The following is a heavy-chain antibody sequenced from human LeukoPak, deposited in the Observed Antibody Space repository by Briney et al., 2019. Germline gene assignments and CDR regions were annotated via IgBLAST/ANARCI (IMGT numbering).Heavy chain of an antibody. CDR3: AKDREYSSSWSFDY. V-gene: IGHV3-30*18. D-gene: IGHD6-13*01. Sequence: GGSLRLSCAASGFTFSSYGMHWVRQAPGKGLEWVAVISYDGSNKYYADSVKGRFTISRDNSKDTLYLQMNSLRAEDTAVYYCAKDREYSSSWSFDYWGQGTLVTVSS. J-gene: IGHJ4*02. CDR1: GFTFSSYG. CDR2: ISYDGSNK.